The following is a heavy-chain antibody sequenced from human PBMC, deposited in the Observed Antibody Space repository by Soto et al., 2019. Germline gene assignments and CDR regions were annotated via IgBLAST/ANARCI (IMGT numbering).Heavy chain of an antibody. J-gene: IGHJ5*02. CDR2: ISAYNGNT. CDR3: ARGALAIEGLRRETNPFDT. CDR1: GYTFTSYG. D-gene: IGHD5-12*01. V-gene: IGHV1-18*04. Sequence: ASVKVSCKASGYTFTSYGISWVRQAPGQGLEWMGWISAYNGNTNYAQKLQGRVTMTTDTSTSTAYMELRSLRSDDTAVYYCARGALAIEGLRRETNPFDTWGQGTLVTVSS.